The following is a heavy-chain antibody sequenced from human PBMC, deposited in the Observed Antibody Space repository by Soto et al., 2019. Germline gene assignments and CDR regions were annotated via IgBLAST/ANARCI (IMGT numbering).Heavy chain of an antibody. CDR2: IYYSGST. D-gene: IGHD3-10*01. CDR3: ARSPPSSYYGGSGTFDY. Sequence: SETLSLTCTVSVAYISSYHWSWIRQPPGKGLEWIGYIYYSGSTEYNPSLKSRVSISVDKSKNQISLKLTSATAADTAVYYCARSPPSSYYGGSGTFDYWGQGTLVTVSS. J-gene: IGHJ4*02. V-gene: IGHV4-59*12. CDR1: VAYISSYH.